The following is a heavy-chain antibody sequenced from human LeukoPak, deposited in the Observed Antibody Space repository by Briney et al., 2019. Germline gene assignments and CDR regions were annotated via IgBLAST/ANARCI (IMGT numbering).Heavy chain of an antibody. Sequence: PGGSLRLSCAASGFTFSSYWMSWVRQAPGKGLEWVANIKQDGSEKYYADSVKGRFTISRDNAKNSLYLQMNSLRAEDSAVYYCARNDILTGYYLPYYYYYMDVWGKGTTVTISS. CDR2: IKQDGSEK. J-gene: IGHJ6*03. CDR1: GFTFSSYW. V-gene: IGHV3-7*03. CDR3: ARNDILTGYYLPYYYYYMDV. D-gene: IGHD3-9*01.